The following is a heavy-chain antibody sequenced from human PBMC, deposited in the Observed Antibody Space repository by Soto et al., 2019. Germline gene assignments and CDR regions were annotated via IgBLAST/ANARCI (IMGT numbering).Heavy chain of an antibody. J-gene: IGHJ5*02. CDR2: ISYDGSNT. CDR1: GFSFSSYG. CDR3: AKNGAYCISTSCYFSWFDP. V-gene: IGHV3-30*18. Sequence: QVHLVESGGGVVQPGRSLRLSCAASGFSFSSYGMHWVRQAPGAGLEWLTVISYDGSNTHYADYVKGRFTISRDNAKITLYLQLNSLTGEVTAVYYCAKNGAYCISTSCYFSWFDPWGQGTLVTVSS. D-gene: IGHD2-2*01.